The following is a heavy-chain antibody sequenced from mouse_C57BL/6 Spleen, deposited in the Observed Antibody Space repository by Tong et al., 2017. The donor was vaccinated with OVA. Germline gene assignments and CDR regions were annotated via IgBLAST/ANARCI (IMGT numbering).Heavy chain of an antibody. Sequence: VQLQESGAELVMPGASVKLSCKASGYTFTSYWMHWVKQSPGQALEWIGEIDPSDSYTNYNQKFKGKATLTVDKSSSTAYMQLSSVTSEDYEVYFCASQNWDKSYWGQGTTLTGSS. CDR3: ASQNWDKSY. J-gene: IGHJ2*01. D-gene: IGHD4-1*01. CDR1: GYTFTSYW. CDR2: IDPSDSYT. V-gene: IGHV1-69*01.